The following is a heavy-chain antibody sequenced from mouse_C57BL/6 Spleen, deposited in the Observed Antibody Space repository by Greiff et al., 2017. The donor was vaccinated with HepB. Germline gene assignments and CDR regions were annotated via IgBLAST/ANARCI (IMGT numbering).Heavy chain of an antibody. J-gene: IGHJ4*01. D-gene: IGHD1-1*01. CDR1: GFSFTSYG. CDR2: IWGDGST. CDR3: AKDYGSGDAMDY. Sequence: VQVVESGPGLVAPSPSLSITCTVSGFSFTSYGVSWVRQPPGKGLEWLGVIWGDGSTNDHSALISRLSISKDNSKSQVFLRLSSLQTDDTATYYCAKDYGSGDAMDYWGQGTSVTVSS. V-gene: IGHV2-3*01.